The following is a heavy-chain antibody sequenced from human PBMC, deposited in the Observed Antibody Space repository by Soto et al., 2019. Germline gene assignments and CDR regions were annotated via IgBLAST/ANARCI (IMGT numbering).Heavy chain of an antibody. D-gene: IGHD3-3*01. CDR2: ISYDGSNK. J-gene: IGHJ6*02. CDR1: GFTFSSYG. Sequence: GGSLRLSCAASGFTFSSYGMHWVRQAPGKGLEWVAVISYDGSNKYYADSVKGRFTISRDNSKNTLYLQMNSLRAEDTAVYYCAKEDFWSGYHAYYYGMDFWGQGTTVTVSS. V-gene: IGHV3-30*18. CDR3: AKEDFWSGYHAYYYGMDF.